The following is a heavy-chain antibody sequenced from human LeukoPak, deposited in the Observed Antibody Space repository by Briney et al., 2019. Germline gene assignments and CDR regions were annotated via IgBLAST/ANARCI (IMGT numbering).Heavy chain of an antibody. V-gene: IGHV3-48*03. CDR2: ISSSGSTI. J-gene: IGHJ6*02. CDR3: ARDREQQLGYYYYGMDV. CDR1: GFTFSSYE. Sequence: GGSLRLSCAASGFTFSSYEMNWVSQAPGKGLEWVSYISSSGSTIYYADSVKGRFTISRDNAKNSLYLQMNSLGAEDTAVYYCARDREQQLGYYYYGMDVWGQGTTVTVSS. D-gene: IGHD6-13*01.